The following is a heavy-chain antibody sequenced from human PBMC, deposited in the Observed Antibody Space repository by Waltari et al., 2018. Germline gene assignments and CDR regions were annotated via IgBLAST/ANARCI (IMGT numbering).Heavy chain of an antibody. V-gene: IGHV4-38-2*01. CDR3: ARVVLHVGWFDP. D-gene: IGHD2-15*01. CDR2: IYHSGST. CDR1: GYSISSGYY. Sequence: QVQLQESGPGLVKPSETLSLTCAVSGYSISSGYYWGWIRQPPGKGLEWIGSIYHSGSTYYNPSLKSRVTISVATSKNQFSLKLSSVTAADTAVYYCARVVLHVGWFDPWGQGTLVTVSS. J-gene: IGHJ5*02.